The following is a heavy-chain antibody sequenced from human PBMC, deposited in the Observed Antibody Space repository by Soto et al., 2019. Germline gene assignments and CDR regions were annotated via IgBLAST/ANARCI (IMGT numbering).Heavy chain of an antibody. CDR1: GFTFSSYA. D-gene: IGHD3-10*01. Sequence: EVQLVESGGGLVQPGGSLRLSCAASGFTFSSYAMHWGRQAPGKGLEYVSAISSNGGSTYYANSVKGRFTISRDNSKNTLYLQMGSLRAEDMAVYYCARELLYYYGSGEYMDVWGKGTTVTVSS. CDR3: ARELLYYYGSGEYMDV. V-gene: IGHV3-64*01. J-gene: IGHJ6*03. CDR2: ISSNGGST.